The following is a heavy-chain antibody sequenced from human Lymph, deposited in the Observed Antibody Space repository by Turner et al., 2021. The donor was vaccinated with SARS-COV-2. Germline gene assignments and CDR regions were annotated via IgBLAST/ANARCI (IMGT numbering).Heavy chain of an antibody. J-gene: IGHJ3*02. CDR3: ARDNPHDAFDI. Sequence: EEQLVETGGGLIQPGGSLRLSCAASGFNVSSNYMSWVRQAPGKGLDWVSVIYSGGSTFYADSVRGRFTISRDNSKNTLYLQMNSLRAEDTAVYYCARDNPHDAFDIWGQGTMVTVSS. V-gene: IGHV3-53*02. CDR1: GFNVSSNY. CDR2: IYSGGST.